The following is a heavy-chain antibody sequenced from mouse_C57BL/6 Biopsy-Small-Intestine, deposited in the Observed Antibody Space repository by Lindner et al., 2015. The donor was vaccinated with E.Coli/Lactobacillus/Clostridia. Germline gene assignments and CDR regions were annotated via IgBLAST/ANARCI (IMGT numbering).Heavy chain of an antibody. V-gene: IGHV1-7*01. CDR2: INPSSGYT. D-gene: IGHD1-1*01. CDR3: SRYYGSSYGTGAMDY. J-gene: IGHJ4*01. CDR1: GYSFTSFW. Sequence: VQLQESGAELAKPGASVKLSCKASGYSFTSFWMHWVKQRPGQGLEWIGYINPSSGYTKCNQKFKDKATLTADKSSSTAYMQLSSLTYEDSAVYYCSRYYGSSYGTGAMDYWGQGTSVAVSS.